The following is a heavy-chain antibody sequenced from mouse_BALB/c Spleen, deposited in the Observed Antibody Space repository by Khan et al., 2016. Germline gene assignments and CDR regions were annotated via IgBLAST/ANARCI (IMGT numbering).Heavy chain of an antibody. Sequence: QVQLQQSGAELVGPGTSVKVSCKASGYAFTSYLIEWIKQRPGQGLEWLGLINPGNGITNNNENFRGKATLTAGSAATTADKQFCSLTPEISAVYVSAIAKLGQRLGYWGQGTTLTVAS. J-gene: IGHJ2*01. CDR3: AIAKLGQRLGY. CDR1: GYAFTSYL. V-gene: IGHV1-54*01. CDR2: INPGNGIT. D-gene: IGHD3-1*01.